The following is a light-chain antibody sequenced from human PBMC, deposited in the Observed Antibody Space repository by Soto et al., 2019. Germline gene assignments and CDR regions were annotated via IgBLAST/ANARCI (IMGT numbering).Light chain of an antibody. CDR3: MQGIQTPRT. CDR2: VGS. J-gene: IGKJ1*01. V-gene: IGKV2-28*01. Sequence: IVIAQSPLSLPVTPGEPASLPCRPSQTRLHSNGYNYLDWYLQKPGQSPQLLIYVGSNRVSGVPDRFSGSGSGTDFTLKISRVEAEDVGVYYCMQGIQTPRTCGQGTKVDIK. CDR1: QTRLHSNGYNY.